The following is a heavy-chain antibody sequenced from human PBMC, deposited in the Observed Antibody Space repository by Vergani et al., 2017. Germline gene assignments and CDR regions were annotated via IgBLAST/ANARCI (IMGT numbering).Heavy chain of an antibody. CDR2: VFHSGSA. D-gene: IGHD6-19*01. CDR1: GYSISRGYY. J-gene: IGHJ4*02. Sequence: QVQLQESGPGLVKPPGTLSLTCSVSGYSISRGYYWGWIRQPPGKGLEWIATVFHSGSAYYNPSLRRRVTISVETSKNQFSLRLTTLTAADTAVYYCARGRGSGWSRGVLDYWGQGTLVTVSS. CDR3: ARGRGSGWSRGVLDY. V-gene: IGHV4-38-2*02.